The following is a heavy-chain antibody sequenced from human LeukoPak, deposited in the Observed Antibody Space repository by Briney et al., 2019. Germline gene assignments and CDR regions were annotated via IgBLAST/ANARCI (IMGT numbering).Heavy chain of an antibody. CDR3: ARERAVATYYFDY. CDR1: GFTFSSYG. V-gene: IGHV3-33*08. CDR2: IWYDGSNK. D-gene: IGHD5-12*01. J-gene: IGHJ4*02. Sequence: GGSLRLSCAASGFTFSSYGMHWVRQAPGKGLEWVAVIWYDGSNKYYADSVKGRFTISRDNSKNTLYLQMNSLRAEDTTVYYCARERAVATYYFDYWGQGTLVTVSS.